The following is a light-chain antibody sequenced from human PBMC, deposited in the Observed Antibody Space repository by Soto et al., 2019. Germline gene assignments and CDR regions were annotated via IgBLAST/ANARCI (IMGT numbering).Light chain of an antibody. CDR3: QQSYSSPPP. V-gene: IGKV1-39*01. CDR1: QGISTS. CDR2: GAS. J-gene: IGKJ2*01. Sequence: DIQMTQSPSSLSASVGDKVSITCRASQGISTSLNWYQHKPGKAPNLLIYGASSSQSGVPSIFSGSGSGTDFTLPITGLQPEDFATYYCQQSYSSPPPFGQGTKLEI.